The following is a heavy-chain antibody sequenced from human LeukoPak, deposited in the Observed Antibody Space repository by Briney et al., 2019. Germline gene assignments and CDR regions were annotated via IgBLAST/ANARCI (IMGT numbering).Heavy chain of an antibody. Sequence: SETLSLTCTISGGSISTYYWSWIREPPGKGLEWIGYIYYSGNSNYNPSLKSRVTISVDTSKNQLSLKLSSVTAADTAVYYCAGLGASGNGYLSWFDPWGQGTLVTVYS. CDR3: AGLGASGNGYLSWFDP. CDR1: GGSISTYY. V-gene: IGHV4-59*01. CDR2: IYYSGNS. J-gene: IGHJ5*02. D-gene: IGHD3-22*01.